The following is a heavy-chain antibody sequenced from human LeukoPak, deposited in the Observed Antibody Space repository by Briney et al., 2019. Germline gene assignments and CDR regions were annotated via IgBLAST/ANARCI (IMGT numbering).Heavy chain of an antibody. V-gene: IGHV3-64D*06. CDR3: VKGPSSGWYYYFDY. Sequence: GGSLRLSCSASGFTFSSYAMHWVRQAPGKGLEYISAISSNGGSTYYADSVKGRFTISRDNSKNTLYLQMSSLRAEDTAVYYCVKGPSSGWYYYFDYWGQGTLVTVSS. D-gene: IGHD6-19*01. CDR1: GFTFSSYA. J-gene: IGHJ4*02. CDR2: ISSNGGST.